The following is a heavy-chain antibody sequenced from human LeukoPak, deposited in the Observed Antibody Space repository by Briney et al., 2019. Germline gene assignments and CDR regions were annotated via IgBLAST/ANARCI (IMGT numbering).Heavy chain of an antibody. D-gene: IGHD3-10*01. J-gene: IGHJ6*02. CDR3: ATSRDYYGSGSYFSYGMDV. V-gene: IGHV1-69*04. CDR1: GGTFSSYA. CDR2: IIPILGIA. Sequence: SVKVSCKASGGTFSSYAISWVRQAPGQGLEWMGRIIPILGIANYAQKFQGRVTITADKSTSTAYMGLSSLRSEDTAVYYCATSRDYYGSGSYFSYGMDVWGQGTTVTVSS.